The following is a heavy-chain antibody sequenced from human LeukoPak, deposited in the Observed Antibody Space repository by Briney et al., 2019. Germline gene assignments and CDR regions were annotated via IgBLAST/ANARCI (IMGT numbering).Heavy chain of an antibody. CDR1: GFAFSDYA. CDR2: IRYDGSNK. CDR3: AKGENDYSNYAGFDY. V-gene: IGHV3-30*02. D-gene: IGHD4-11*01. Sequence: GGSLRLSCAASGFAFSDYAIHWVRQAPGKGLEWVAFIRYDGSNKYYADSVKGRFTISRDNSKNTLYLQMNSLRAEDTAVYYCAKGENDYSNYAGFDYWGQGTLVTVSS. J-gene: IGHJ4*02.